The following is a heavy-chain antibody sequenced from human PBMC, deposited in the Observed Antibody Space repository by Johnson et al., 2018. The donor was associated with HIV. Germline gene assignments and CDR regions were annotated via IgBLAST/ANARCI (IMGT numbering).Heavy chain of an antibody. CDR1: GFTVSSNY. Sequence: EVLLLESGGGLVQPGGSLRLSCAASGFTVSSNYMSWVRQAPGKGLEWVSVIYSGGKTYYGDSVRGRFTISRDNAKNSLYLQMNSLRAEDRAVYYCAVLCSGCADAFDMWGQGTMVTVS. J-gene: IGHJ3*02. V-gene: IGHV3-66*01. CDR3: AVLCSGCADAFDM. CDR2: IYSGGKT. D-gene: IGHD3-10*01.